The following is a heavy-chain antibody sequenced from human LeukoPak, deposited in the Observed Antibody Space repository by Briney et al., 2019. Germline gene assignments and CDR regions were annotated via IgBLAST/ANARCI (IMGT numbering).Heavy chain of an antibody. D-gene: IGHD3-22*01. CDR2: IYYSGST. CDR3: ARLPDYYDSSGYLDY. J-gene: IGHJ4*02. V-gene: IGHV4-39*01. CDR1: GGSISSSSYY. Sequence: PSGTLSLTCTVSGGSISSSSYYWGWIRQPPGKGLEWIGSIYYSGSTYYNPSLKSRVTISVDTSKNQFSLKLSSVTAADTAAYYCARLPDYYDSSGYLDYWGQGTLVTVSS.